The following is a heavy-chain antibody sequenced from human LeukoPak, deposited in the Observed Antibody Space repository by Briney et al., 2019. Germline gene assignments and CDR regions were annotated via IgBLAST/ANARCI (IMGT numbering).Heavy chain of an antibody. CDR1: GASISSYY. Sequence: SETLSLTCAVSGASISSYYWSWIRQPPGKGLEWIGYIYYSGSTYYNPSLKSRVTISVDTSKNQFSLKLSSVTAADTAVYYCARGRLGISGYWGQGTLATVSS. CDR2: IYYSGST. D-gene: IGHD7-27*01. V-gene: IGHV4-59*12. J-gene: IGHJ4*02. CDR3: ARGRLGISGY.